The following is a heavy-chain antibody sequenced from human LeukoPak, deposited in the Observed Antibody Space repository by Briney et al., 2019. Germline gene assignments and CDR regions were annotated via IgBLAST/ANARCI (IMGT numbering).Heavy chain of an antibody. CDR2: INPNSGGT. CDR3: ARGAYSSSPSYWYFDL. J-gene: IGHJ2*01. D-gene: IGHD6-13*01. Sequence: ASVKVSCKASGYTFTGYYMHWVRQAPGQGLEWMGWINPNSGGTNYAQKFQGRVTMTRDTSISTAYMELSRLRSDDTAVYYCARGAYSSSPSYWYFDLWGRGTLVTVSS. V-gene: IGHV1-2*02. CDR1: GYTFTGYY.